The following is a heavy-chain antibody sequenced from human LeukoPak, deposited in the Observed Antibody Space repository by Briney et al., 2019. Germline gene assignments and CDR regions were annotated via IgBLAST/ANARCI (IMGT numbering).Heavy chain of an antibody. CDR1: GASISSYY. V-gene: IGHV4-59*08. Sequence: SSETLSLTCTVSGASISSYYWSWVRQPPGKGLEWIGYFYNSYSTSYNPSLKSRVTMSIDRSKSQFSLSLSSVTAADTAVYFCARHWSTDPMDVWGQGTTVTVSS. J-gene: IGHJ6*02. CDR3: ARHWSTDPMDV. CDR2: FYNSYST. D-gene: IGHD3-3*01.